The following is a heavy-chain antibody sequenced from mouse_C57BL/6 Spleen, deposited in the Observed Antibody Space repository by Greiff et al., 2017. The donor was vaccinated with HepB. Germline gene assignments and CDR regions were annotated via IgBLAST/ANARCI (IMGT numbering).Heavy chain of an antibody. CDR2: ISYDGSN. CDR3: ARARLDAMDY. CDR1: GYSITSGYY. Sequence: EVQLQQSGPGLVKPSQSLSLTCSVTGYSITSGYYWNWIRQFPGNNLEWMGYISYDGSNNYNPSLKNRISITRDTSKNQFFLKLNSVTTEDTATYYCARARLDAMDYWGQGTSVTVSS. D-gene: IGHD2-4*01. V-gene: IGHV3-6*01. J-gene: IGHJ4*01.